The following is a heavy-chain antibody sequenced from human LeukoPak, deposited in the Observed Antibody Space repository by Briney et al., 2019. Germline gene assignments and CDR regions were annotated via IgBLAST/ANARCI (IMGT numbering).Heavy chain of an antibody. CDR2: ISPYNGNT. CDR1: GYTFTSYG. J-gene: IGHJ1*01. Sequence: ASVKVSCKTSGYTFTSYGIIWVRQAPGQGLEWMGWISPYNGNTNYAQKLRGRVTMTTDTSTSTAYMELRSLRSDDTAVYYCASCHCTNGVCYGECEYFQHWGQGTLVTVSS. D-gene: IGHD2-8*01. CDR3: ASCHCTNGVCYGECEYFQH. V-gene: IGHV1-18*01.